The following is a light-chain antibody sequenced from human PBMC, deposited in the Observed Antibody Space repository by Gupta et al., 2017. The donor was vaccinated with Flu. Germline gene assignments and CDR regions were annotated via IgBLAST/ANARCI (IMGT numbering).Light chain of an antibody. Sequence: EIVLTPSPATLSLSPGERATLSCRASQSVSSYLAWYQQKPGQAPRLLIYDVTKRATGIPARFSGSGSGTDFTLTISSLEPEDFAVYYCQQRTNWPRTFGQGTKVEVK. CDR3: QQRTNWPRT. CDR1: QSVSSY. J-gene: IGKJ1*01. CDR2: DVT. V-gene: IGKV3-11*01.